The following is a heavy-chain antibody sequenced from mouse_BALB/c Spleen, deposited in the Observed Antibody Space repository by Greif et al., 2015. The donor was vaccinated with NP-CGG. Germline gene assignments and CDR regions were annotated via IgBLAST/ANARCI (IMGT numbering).Heavy chain of an antibody. Sequence: EVQLQQSGAELVKPGASVKLSCTASGFDIKDTYMHWVKQRPEQGLEWIGRIDPANGNTKYDPKFQGKATITADTSSNTAYLQLSSLTSEDTAVYYCARSAAAYWYFDVWGAGTTVTVSS. V-gene: IGHV14-3*02. CDR1: GFDIKDTY. CDR2: IDPANGNT. CDR3: ARSAAAYWYFDV. J-gene: IGHJ1*01.